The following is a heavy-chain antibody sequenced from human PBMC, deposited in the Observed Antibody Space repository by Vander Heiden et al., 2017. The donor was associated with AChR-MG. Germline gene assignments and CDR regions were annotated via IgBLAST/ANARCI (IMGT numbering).Heavy chain of an antibody. CDR3: AKALLTTVTRDGVYYYYYGMDV. CDR2: ISGSGGST. CDR1: GFTFSSYA. D-gene: IGHD4-17*01. Sequence: EVQLLESGGGLVQPGGSLRLSCAASGFTFSSYAMSWVRQAPGTGLEWVSAISGSGGSTYYADSVKGRFTISRDNSKNTLYLQMNSLRAEDTAVYYCAKALLTTVTRDGVYYYYYGMDVWGQGTTVTVSS. V-gene: IGHV3-23*01. J-gene: IGHJ6*02.